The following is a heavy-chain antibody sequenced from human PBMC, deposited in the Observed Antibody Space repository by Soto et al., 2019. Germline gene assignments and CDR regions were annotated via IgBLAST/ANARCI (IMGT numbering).Heavy chain of an antibody. J-gene: IGHJ6*02. CDR1: GFTFDDYT. V-gene: IGHV3-43*01. CDR2: ISWDGGST. CDR3: ARVYSSSWYDYYYYGMDV. D-gene: IGHD6-13*01. Sequence: GGSLRLSCAASGFTFDDYTMHWVRQAPGKGLEWVSLISWDGGSTYYADSVKGRFTISRDNSKNSLYLQMNSLRTEDTALYYCARVYSSSWYDYYYYGMDVWGQGTTVTVSS.